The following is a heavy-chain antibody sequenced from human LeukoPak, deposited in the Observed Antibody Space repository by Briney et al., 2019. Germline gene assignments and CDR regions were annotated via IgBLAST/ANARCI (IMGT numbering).Heavy chain of an antibody. CDR1: GFTFGSYS. V-gene: IGHV3-48*01. Sequence: GGSLRLSCAASGFTFGSYSMNWVRQAPGKGLEWISYISSGSRTIYYADSVESRFTVSRDNAKNSLYLQMRSLRAEDTAVYYCARESITGHRDFDYWGQGTLVTVSS. J-gene: IGHJ4*02. CDR3: ARESITGHRDFDY. CDR2: ISSGSRTI. D-gene: IGHD1-20*01.